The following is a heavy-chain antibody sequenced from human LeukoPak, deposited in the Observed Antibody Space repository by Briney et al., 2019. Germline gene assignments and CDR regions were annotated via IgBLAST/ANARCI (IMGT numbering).Heavy chain of an antibody. CDR3: AKITIFGVVSSPFYY. D-gene: IGHD3-3*01. CDR2: ISYDGSNK. Sequence: PGRSLRLSCAASGFTFISYGMHWVRRPPGKGLEWVAVISYDGSNKYYADSVKERFTISRDNSKNTLYLQMNSLRGEDTAVYYCAKITIFGVVSSPFYYWGEGTLVTVSP. CDR1: GFTFISYG. J-gene: IGHJ4*02. V-gene: IGHV3-30*18.